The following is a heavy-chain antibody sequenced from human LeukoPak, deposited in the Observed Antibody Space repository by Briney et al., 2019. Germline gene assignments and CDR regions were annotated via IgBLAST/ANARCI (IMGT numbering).Heavy chain of an antibody. CDR1: GFTFSSYG. CDR3: ARDLGYCSSTSCYSAQDYYYGMDV. V-gene: IGHV3-33*01. D-gene: IGHD2-2*01. Sequence: GGSLRLSCAASGFTFSSYGMHWVRQAPGKGLEWVAVIWYDGSNKYYADSVKGRFTISRDNSKNTLYLQMNSLRAEDTAVYYCARDLGYCSSTSCYSAQDYYYGMDVWGQGTTVTVSS. CDR2: IWYDGSNK. J-gene: IGHJ6*02.